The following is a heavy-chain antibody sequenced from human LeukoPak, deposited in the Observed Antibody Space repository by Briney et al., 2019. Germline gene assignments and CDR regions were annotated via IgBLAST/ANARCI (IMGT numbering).Heavy chain of an antibody. CDR3: ARNPNPGGYYSYYFYYMDV. V-gene: IGHV4-59*01. CDR1: GGSISGYN. CDR2: IYYSGST. Sequence: SETLSLTCTVSGGSISGYNWSWIRQPPGEGLEWIGYIYYSGSTSYNPSLKSRVTISVDTSKNQFSLKLSSVTAADTAVYYCARNPNPGGYYSYYFYYMDVWGKGTTVTVSS. D-gene: IGHD3-3*01. J-gene: IGHJ6*03.